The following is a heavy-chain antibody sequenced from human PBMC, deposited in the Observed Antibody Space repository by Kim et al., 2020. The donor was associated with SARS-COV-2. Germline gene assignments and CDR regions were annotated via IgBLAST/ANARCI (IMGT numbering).Heavy chain of an antibody. Sequence: YNPSLKSRVTILVDTSKTQFSLKRSSVTAADTAVYYCAGYCSSTTCLRGPWGQGTLVTVSS. V-gene: IGHV4-39*01. CDR3: AGYCSSTTCLRGP. J-gene: IGHJ5*02. D-gene: IGHD2-2*01.